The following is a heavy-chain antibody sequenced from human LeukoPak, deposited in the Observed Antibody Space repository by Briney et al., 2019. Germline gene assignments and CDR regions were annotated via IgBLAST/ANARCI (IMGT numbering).Heavy chain of an antibody. CDR1: GFTFSDYY. V-gene: IGHV3-23*01. CDR2: ISGSGGSA. CDR3: AKDRGGYSGSSSYFDY. J-gene: IGHJ4*02. D-gene: IGHD1-26*01. Sequence: PGGSLRLSCAASGFTFSDYYMSWIRQAPGKGLEWVSAISGSGGSAYYADSVKGRFTISRDNSKNTLYLQMNSLRAEDTAVYYCAKDRGGYSGSSSYFDYWGQGTLVTVSS.